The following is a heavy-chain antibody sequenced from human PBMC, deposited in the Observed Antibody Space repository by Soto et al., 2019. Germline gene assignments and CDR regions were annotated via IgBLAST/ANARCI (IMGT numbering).Heavy chain of an antibody. V-gene: IGHV3-30*18. CDR1: GFTFSNYG. D-gene: IGHD3-9*01. J-gene: IGHJ6*03. Sequence: GGSLRLSCAASGFTFSNYGMHWVRQAPGKGLEWVAAISYDGSNKYYADSVKGRFTISRDNSKNTLYLQMNSLRAEDTAVYYCAKEGADYDILTGYYIYYYYMDVWGKGTTVTVSS. CDR3: AKEGADYDILTGYYIYYYYMDV. CDR2: ISYDGSNK.